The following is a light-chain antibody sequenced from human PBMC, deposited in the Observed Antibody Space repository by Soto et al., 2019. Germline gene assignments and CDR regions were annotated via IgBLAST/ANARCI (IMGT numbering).Light chain of an antibody. CDR1: SSDVGSYNL. CDR2: EVS. J-gene: IGLJ2*01. Sequence: QSVLTQPASVSGSPGQSITISCTGTSSDVGSYNLVSWYQQHPGKAPKLMIYEVSKRPSGVSNRFSGSKSGNTASLTISGLQAEDEADYYCCSYAGSSTYVVFGGGTKL. V-gene: IGLV2-23*02. CDR3: CSYAGSSTYVV.